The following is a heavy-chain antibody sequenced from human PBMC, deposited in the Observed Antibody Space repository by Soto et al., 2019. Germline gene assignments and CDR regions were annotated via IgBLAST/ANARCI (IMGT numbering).Heavy chain of an antibody. CDR1: GFTYRDYW. D-gene: IGHD3-10*01. V-gene: IGHV3-7*01. CDR3: AREPRVLSY. J-gene: IGHJ1*01. CDR2: MSPDGSQT. Sequence: GGSLRLSCVASGFTYRDYWMAWVRQVPGRGLEWVAYMSPDGSQTFYVDSVKGRFTISRDNAKNSLYLQITSLRVEDTAVYYCAREPRVLSYWGQGTLVTVSS.